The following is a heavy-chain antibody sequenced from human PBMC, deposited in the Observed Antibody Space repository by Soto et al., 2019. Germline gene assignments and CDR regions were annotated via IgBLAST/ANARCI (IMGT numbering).Heavy chain of an antibody. CDR2: VFHSGTA. J-gene: IGHJ4*02. CDR1: GDSISSIKW. V-gene: IGHV4-4*02. CDR3: ASASGDYLVLGGYYLDS. Sequence: QVQLQESGPGVMKPSGTLSLTCTVSGDSISSIKWWSWVRQPPGERLEWIGEVFHSGTANYNPSLKCRLTFSADTSKNQFSLKLTSVTAADTAVYYCASASGDYLVLGGYYLDSWGQGTLVTVSS. D-gene: IGHD4-17*01.